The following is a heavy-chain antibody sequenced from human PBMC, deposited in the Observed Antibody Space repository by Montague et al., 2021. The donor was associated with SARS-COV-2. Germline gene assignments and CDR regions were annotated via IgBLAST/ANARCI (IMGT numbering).Heavy chain of an antibody. CDR1: GDSTSCPNCY. Sequence: SETLSLTCTVSGDSTSCPNCYWGWIRQAPGKGLDWIGTIYNSGTTYYNPSLKSRLTISIDTSKNQFSLKLTSVTAADTAVYYCARHRNYGDHSLDNWFHPWGQGTRVTGAS. CDR3: ARHRNYGDHSLDNWFHP. D-gene: IGHD4-17*01. V-gene: IGHV4-39*01. J-gene: IGHJ5*02. CDR2: IYNSGTT.